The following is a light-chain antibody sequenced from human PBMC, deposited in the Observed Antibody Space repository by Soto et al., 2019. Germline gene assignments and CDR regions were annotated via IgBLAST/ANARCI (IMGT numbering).Light chain of an antibody. V-gene: IGKV1-5*01. CDR3: QQYNSPPT. CDR2: DAS. J-gene: IGKJ1*01. Sequence: DIQMTQSPSTLSASVGDRVTITCRASQSISSWLAWYQQKPGKAPKLLIYDASSLESGVPSRFSGSGSVTEFTLTISSLQPDDFATYYCQQYNSPPTFGQGTKVEIK. CDR1: QSISSW.